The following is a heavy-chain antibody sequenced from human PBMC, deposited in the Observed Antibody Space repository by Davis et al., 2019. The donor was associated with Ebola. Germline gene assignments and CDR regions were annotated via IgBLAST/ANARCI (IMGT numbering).Heavy chain of an antibody. J-gene: IGHJ4*02. CDR1: GFTFSSYA. CDR2: ITDRGGTT. Sequence: GESLKISCVASGFTFSSYAMNWVXXAPRTXXXXXSSITDRGGTTYYSDSVRGRFTISRDNSKNTLYLQMNSLRAEDTAVYYCAKVLRFLEWPFDYWGQGTLVTVSS. V-gene: IGHV3-23*01. D-gene: IGHD3-3*01. CDR3: AKVLRFLEWPFDY.